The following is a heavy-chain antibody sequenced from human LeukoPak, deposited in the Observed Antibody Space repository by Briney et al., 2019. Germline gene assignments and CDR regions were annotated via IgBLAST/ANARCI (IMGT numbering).Heavy chain of an antibody. D-gene: IGHD3-10*01. Sequence: GGSLRLSCAASGFTLSSYWMHWVRHGPGKELVWVSRINNEGSSIIYADSVKGRFTMSRDNAKNTLYLQMNSLRAEDTAVYYCARVSSGRGFDVWGQGTMVTVSS. CDR2: INNEGSSI. CDR3: ARVSSGRGFDV. V-gene: IGHV3-74*01. CDR1: GFTLSSYW. J-gene: IGHJ3*01.